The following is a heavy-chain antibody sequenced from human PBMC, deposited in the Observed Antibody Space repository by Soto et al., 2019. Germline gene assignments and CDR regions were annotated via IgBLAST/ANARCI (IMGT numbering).Heavy chain of an antibody. CDR1: GFTFSSYA. V-gene: IGHV3-30-3*01. Sequence: QVQLVESGGGVVQPGRSLRLSCAASGFTFSSYAMHWVRQAPGKGLEWVAVISYDGSNKYYADSVKGRFTISRDNSKNTLYLQMNSLRAEDTAVYYCARGGGYDYWGQGSLVSASS. CDR3: ARGGGYDY. J-gene: IGHJ1*01. CDR2: ISYDGSNK. D-gene: IGHD5-12*01.